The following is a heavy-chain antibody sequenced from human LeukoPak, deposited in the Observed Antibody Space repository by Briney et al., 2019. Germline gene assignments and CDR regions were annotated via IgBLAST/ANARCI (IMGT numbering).Heavy chain of an antibody. J-gene: IGHJ4*02. CDR3: ASIVVVPAASLYYFDY. V-gene: IGHV4-39*07. CDR2: IFDSGNT. Sequence: SETLSLTCTVSGGSISNRSYYWGWIRQPPGKGLEWIGKIFDSGNTYYSPSLKSRVTISVDTSNNQFSLKLSSVTAADTAVYYCASIVVVPAASLYYFDYWDQGTLVTVSS. D-gene: IGHD2-2*01. CDR1: GGSISNRSYY.